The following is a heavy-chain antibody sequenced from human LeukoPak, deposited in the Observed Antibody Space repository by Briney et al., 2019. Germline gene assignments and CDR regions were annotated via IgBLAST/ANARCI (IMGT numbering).Heavy chain of an antibody. CDR2: INQDGSEK. V-gene: IGHV3-7*04. J-gene: IGHJ4*02. D-gene: IGHD7-27*01. CDR1: GFXXSSYX. Sequence: SGFXXSSYXXXXVRXAPGKGLEWVANINQDGSEKYYVDSVKGRFTISRDNARNSLYLQMNSLGLDDTAVYFCSGDPGDYWGQGTLVSVSS. CDR3: SGDPGDY.